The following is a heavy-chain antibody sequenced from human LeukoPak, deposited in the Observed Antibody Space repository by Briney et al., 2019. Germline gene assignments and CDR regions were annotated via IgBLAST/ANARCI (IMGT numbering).Heavy chain of an antibody. J-gene: IGHJ4*02. V-gene: IGHV4-34*01. CDR2: INHSGST. D-gene: IGHD2-2*02. CDR3: ARVDVVPAAINY. CDR1: GGSFSGYY. Sequence: SETLSPTCAVYGGSFSGYYWSWIRQPPGKGLEWIGEINHSGSTNYNPSLKSRVTISVDTSKNQFSLKLSSVTAADTAVYYCARVDVVPAAINYWGQGTLVTVSS.